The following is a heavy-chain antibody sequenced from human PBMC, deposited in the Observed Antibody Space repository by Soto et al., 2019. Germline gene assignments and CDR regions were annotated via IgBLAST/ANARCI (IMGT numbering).Heavy chain of an antibody. CDR1: GFTFGTYG. CDR2: ISYDGSNK. CDR3: VKDRGHLVMVTAATVEK. V-gene: IGHV3-30*18. J-gene: IGHJ4*02. D-gene: IGHD2-21*02. Sequence: QVQLVESGGGVVQPGRSLRLSCAASGFTFGTYGMHWVRQAPGKGLEWVAVISYDGSNKYYADSVKGRFTISRDNSEKTLYLQMSSMRAEDTAVYYGVKDRGHLVMVTAATVEKWGQGTLVTVSS.